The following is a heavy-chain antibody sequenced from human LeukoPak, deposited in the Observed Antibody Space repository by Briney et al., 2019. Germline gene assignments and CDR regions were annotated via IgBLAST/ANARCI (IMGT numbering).Heavy chain of an antibody. CDR1: GFTFSSYA. V-gene: IGHV3-23*01. D-gene: IGHD6-13*01. J-gene: IGHJ4*02. CDR2: ISGSGGST. CDR3: AKSRSSSRYLNYFDY. Sequence: GGSLRLSCAASGFTFSSYAMSWVRQAPGKGLEWVSAISGSGGSTYYADSVKGRFTISRDNSKNTLYLQMNSLRAEDTAVYYCAKSRSSSRYLNYFDYWGQGTLVTVSS.